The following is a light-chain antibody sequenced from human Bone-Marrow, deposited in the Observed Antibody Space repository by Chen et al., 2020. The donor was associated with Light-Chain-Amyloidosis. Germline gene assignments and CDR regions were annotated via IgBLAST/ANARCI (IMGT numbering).Light chain of an antibody. CDR3: QQSDNFPLT. V-gene: IGKV1-33*01. Sequence: DIQMTQSPSSLSASVGDRVTITCQASQDITNSLNWFQQKPGKAPKLLIYDASNLETGVPSRFSGSGSVTDFTFTITSLHPEDFATYYCQQSDNFPLTFGGGTTVDIK. CDR2: DAS. CDR1: QDITNS. J-gene: IGKJ4*01.